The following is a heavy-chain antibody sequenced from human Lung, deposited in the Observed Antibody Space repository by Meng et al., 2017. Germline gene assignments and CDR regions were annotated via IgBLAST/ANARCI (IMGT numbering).Heavy chain of an antibody. Sequence: HVQLPESGPGRVKPSGALSLTCAVSGGSISSDNWWSWVRQPPGKGLEWIGEIYHSGSTNYNPSLKSRITISVDKPKNQFSLTLSSVTAADTAVYYCTKNDFYCLGYWGQGTLVTVSS. CDR3: TKNDFYCLGY. V-gene: IGHV4-4*02. CDR2: IYHSGST. D-gene: IGHD2-21*01. J-gene: IGHJ4*02. CDR1: GGSISSDNW.